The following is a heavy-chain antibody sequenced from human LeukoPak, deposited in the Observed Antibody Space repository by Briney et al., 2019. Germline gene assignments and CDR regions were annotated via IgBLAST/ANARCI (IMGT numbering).Heavy chain of an antibody. V-gene: IGHV3-30*02. D-gene: IGHD2-15*01. CDR1: GFTFSSYG. CDR2: IRYDGSNK. CDR3: AREEKYCSGGSCYYFDY. Sequence: GGSLRLSCAASGFTFSSYGMHWVRQAPGKGLEWVAFIRYDGSNKYYADSVKGRFTISRDNAKNSLYLQMNSPRAEDTAVYYCAREEKYCSGGSCYYFDYWGQGTLVTVSS. J-gene: IGHJ4*02.